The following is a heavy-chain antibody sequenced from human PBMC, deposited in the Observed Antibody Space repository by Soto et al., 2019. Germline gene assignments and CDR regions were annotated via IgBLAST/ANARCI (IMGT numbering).Heavy chain of an antibody. CDR2: ISAYNGNT. CDR3: ARVVLGIAAAGAWFRYYFDY. V-gene: IGHV1-18*01. CDR1: GYTFTSYG. Sequence: ASVKVSCKASGYTFTSYGISWVRQAPGQGLEWMGWISAYNGNTNYAQKLQGRVTMTTDTSTSTAYMELRSLRSDDTAVYYCARVVLGIAAAGAWFRYYFDYWGQGTLVTVSS. D-gene: IGHD6-13*01. J-gene: IGHJ4*02.